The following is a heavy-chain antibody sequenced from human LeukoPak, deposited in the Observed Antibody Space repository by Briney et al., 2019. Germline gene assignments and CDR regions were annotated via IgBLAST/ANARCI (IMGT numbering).Heavy chain of an antibody. J-gene: IGHJ5*01. CDR2: MYTGVTT. Sequence: GGALRLSCAASGFTVSGTHMSWVRQAPGKGLEWVSAMYTGVTTYYADSVTGRFTASRDTSRNTLFLDMDSLRAEDTAVYYCAKDEVTSGGGLASWGQGTLVIVSS. CDR3: AKDEVTSGGGLAS. CDR1: GFTVSGTH. V-gene: IGHV3-53*01. D-gene: IGHD2-21*02.